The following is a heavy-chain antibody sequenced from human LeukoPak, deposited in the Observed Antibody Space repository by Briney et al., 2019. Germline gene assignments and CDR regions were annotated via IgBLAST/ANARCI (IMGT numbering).Heavy chain of an antibody. CDR2: ISAYNGNT. J-gene: IGHJ3*02. CDR3: ARDPSIMITFGGVIVNGDAFDI. Sequence: ASVKVSCKASGYTFTSYGISWVRQAPGQGLEWMGWISAYNGNTNYAQKLQGRVTMTTDTSTSTAYMELRSLRSDDTAVYYCARDPSIMITFGGVIVNGDAFDIWGQGTMVTVSS. V-gene: IGHV1-18*01. D-gene: IGHD3-16*02. CDR1: GYTFTSYG.